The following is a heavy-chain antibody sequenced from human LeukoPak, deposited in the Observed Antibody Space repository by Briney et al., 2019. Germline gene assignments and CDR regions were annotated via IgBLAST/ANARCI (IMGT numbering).Heavy chain of an antibody. Sequence: GGSLRLSCEASGFTFSAYAMTWVRQAPGKGLEWVAVIWYDGGNKFYANSVKGRFTISRDNSKNTLYLQMNSLRAEDTAIYYCAREPYRVGVTYICLDYWGQGTLVSVSS. CDR3: AREPYRVGVTYICLDY. CDR2: IWYDGGNK. D-gene: IGHD2-21*02. J-gene: IGHJ4*02. V-gene: IGHV3-33*07. CDR1: GFTFSAYA.